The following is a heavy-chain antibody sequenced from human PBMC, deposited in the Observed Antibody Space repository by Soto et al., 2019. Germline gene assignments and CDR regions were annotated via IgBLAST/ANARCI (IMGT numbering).Heavy chain of an antibody. D-gene: IGHD6-13*01. CDR2: ISSSSSYM. J-gene: IGHJ6*02. CDR3: ASPYSNSNYYGMDV. Sequence: EVQLVESGGGLVKPGGSLRLSCVASGFTFSSYSVNWVRQAPGKGLEWVSSISSSSSYMYYADSVKGRFTISRDNAKNSLYLQINSLRGEDSAVYYCASPYSNSNYYGMDVWGQGTTVTVSS. V-gene: IGHV3-21*01. CDR1: GFTFSSYS.